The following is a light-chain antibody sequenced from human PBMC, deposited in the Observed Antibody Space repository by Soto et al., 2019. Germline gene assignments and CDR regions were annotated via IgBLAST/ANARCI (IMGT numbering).Light chain of an antibody. Sequence: EIVLTQSPGTLSLSPGERATLSCRASQSVSSSYLAWYQQKPGQAPRLLIYGESSRATGIPDRFSGSGSGTDFTLTSSRLEPEDFAVYYCQQYGSSPPYTFGHGTKLEIK. CDR3: QQYGSSPPYT. CDR1: QSVSSSY. J-gene: IGKJ2*01. CDR2: GES. V-gene: IGKV3-20*01.